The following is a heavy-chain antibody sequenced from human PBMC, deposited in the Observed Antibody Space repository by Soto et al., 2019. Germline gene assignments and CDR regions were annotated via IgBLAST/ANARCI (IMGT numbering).Heavy chain of an antibody. D-gene: IGHD2-2*02. CDR1: GYSFTSYW. CDR2: IYPGDSDT. J-gene: IGHJ4*02. V-gene: IGHV5-51*01. CDR3: ARIYCSSTSCYIGTNYFDY. Sequence: GESLKISCKGSGYSFTSYWIGWVRQMPGKGLEWMGIIYPGDSDTRYSPSFQGQVTISADKSISTAYLQWSSLKASDTAMYYRARIYCSSTSCYIGTNYFDYWGQGTLVTVSS.